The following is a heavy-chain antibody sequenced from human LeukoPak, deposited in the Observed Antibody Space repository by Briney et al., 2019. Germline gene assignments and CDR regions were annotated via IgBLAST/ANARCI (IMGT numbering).Heavy chain of an antibody. CDR2: ISSSSSYI. J-gene: IGHJ4*02. CDR1: GFTFSSYS. V-gene: IGHV3-21*01. CDR3: ARARYGFDY. Sequence: GGSLRLSCAASGFTFSSYSMNWVRQAPGKGLEWVSSISSSSSYIYYAGSVKGRFTISRDNAKNSLYLQMNSLRAEDTAVYYCARARYGFDYWGQGTLVTVSS. D-gene: IGHD1-14*01.